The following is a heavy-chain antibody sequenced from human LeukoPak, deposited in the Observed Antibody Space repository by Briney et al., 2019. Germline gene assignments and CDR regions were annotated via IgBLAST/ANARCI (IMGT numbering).Heavy chain of an antibody. CDR1: GYTFTGYY. CDR2: INPNSGGT. D-gene: IGHD6-19*01. Sequence: ASVKVSCKASGYTFTGYYMHWVRQAPGQGLEWMGWINPNSGGTNYAQKFQGRVTMTRDTSISTVYMELSRLRSDDTAVYYCARDRGQQWLVPNYMDVWGKGTTVTISS. J-gene: IGHJ6*03. V-gene: IGHV1-2*02. CDR3: ARDRGQQWLVPNYMDV.